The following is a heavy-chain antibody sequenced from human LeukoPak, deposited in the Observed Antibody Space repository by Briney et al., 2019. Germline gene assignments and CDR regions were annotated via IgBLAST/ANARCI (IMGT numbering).Heavy chain of an antibody. D-gene: IGHD5-24*01. CDR3: ARVVEEGGYKLLDY. J-gene: IGHJ4*02. V-gene: IGHV3-30-3*01. CDR2: ISYDGSNK. Sequence: GGSLRLSCAASGFTFSSYAMHWVRQAPGKGLEWVAVISYDGSNKYYADSVKGRFTISRDNSKNALYLQMNSLRAEDTAVYYCARVVEEGGYKLLDYWGQGTLVTVSS. CDR1: GFTFSSYA.